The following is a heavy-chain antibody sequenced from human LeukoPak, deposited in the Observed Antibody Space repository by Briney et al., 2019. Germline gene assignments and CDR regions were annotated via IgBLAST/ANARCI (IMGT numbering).Heavy chain of an antibody. CDR1: GFTFSSYG. J-gene: IGHJ6*02. CDR3: ARDPYYYGSSGYYLTYYYGMDV. V-gene: IGHV3-33*01. Sequence: PGGSLRLSCAASGFTFSSYGMHWVRQAPGKGLEWVAVIWYDGSNKYYADSVKGRFTISRDNSKNTLYLQMNSLRAEDTAVYYCARDPYYYGSSGYYLTYYYGMDVWGQGTTVTVSS. CDR2: IWYDGSNK. D-gene: IGHD3-22*01.